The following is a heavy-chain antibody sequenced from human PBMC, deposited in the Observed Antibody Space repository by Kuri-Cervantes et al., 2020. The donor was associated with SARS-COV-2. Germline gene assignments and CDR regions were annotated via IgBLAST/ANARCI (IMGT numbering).Heavy chain of an antibody. CDR3: ARVLRYYDSSGYLGSSDP. D-gene: IGHD3-22*01. CDR1: GGSISSYY. V-gene: IGHV4-4*07. J-gene: IGHJ5*02. Sequence: GSLRLSCTVSGGSISSYYWSWIRQPAGKGLEWIGRIYTSGSTNYNPSLKSRVTMSVDTSKNQFSLKLSSVTAADTAVYYCARVLRYYDSSGYLGSSDPWGQGTLVTVSS. CDR2: IYTSGST.